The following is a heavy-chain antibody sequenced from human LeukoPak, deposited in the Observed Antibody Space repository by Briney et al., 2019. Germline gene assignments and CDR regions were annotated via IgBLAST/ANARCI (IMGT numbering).Heavy chain of an antibody. D-gene: IGHD3-22*01. V-gene: IGHV3-30*02. CDR3: AKGLKWLLQYYFDY. CDR1: GFTFSSCD. CDR2: IRYDGSNK. J-gene: IGHJ4*02. Sequence: GGPLTLTCTASGFTFSSCDKQWVRRAPAEEGLGLGFIRYDGSNKYYTVSVKGRVTISRDSSKNQLSLQMNIVRAGDTAVYYCAKGLKWLLQYYFDYWGQGALATVSS.